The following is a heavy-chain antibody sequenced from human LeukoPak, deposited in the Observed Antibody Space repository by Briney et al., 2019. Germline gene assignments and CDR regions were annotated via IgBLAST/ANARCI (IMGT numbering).Heavy chain of an antibody. Sequence: SETLSLTCAVYGGSFSGYYWSWIRQPPGKGLEWIGEINHSGSTNYNPSLKSRVTISVDTSKNQFSLRLISVAAADTAVYYCARHSGYLYFDYWGQGALVTVSS. V-gene: IGHV4-34*01. CDR2: INHSGST. D-gene: IGHD5-12*01. J-gene: IGHJ4*02. CDR1: GGSFSGYY. CDR3: ARHSGYLYFDY.